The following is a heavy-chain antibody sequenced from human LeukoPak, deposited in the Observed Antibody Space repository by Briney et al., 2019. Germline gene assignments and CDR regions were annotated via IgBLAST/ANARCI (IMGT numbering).Heavy chain of an antibody. V-gene: IGHV3-33*01. CDR2: IWYDGSNK. J-gene: IGHJ2*01. CDR3: ARDGGVVITPWWYFDL. CDR1: GFTFSSYG. D-gene: IGHD3-22*01. Sequence: GGSLRLSCAASGFTFSSYGMHWVRQAPGKGLEWVAVIWYDGSNKYYADSVKGRFTISRDNSKNTLYLQMNSLRAEDTAVYYCARDGGVVITPWWYFDLWGRGTLVTVSS.